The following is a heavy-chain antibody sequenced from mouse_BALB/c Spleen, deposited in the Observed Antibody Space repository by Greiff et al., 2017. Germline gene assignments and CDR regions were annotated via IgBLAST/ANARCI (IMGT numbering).Heavy chain of an antibody. J-gene: IGHJ4*01. CDR3: ARERTTVRYYYAMDY. Sequence: QVQLQQPGAELVKPGASVKLSCKASGYTFTSYWMHWVKQRPGQGLEWIGEIDPSDSYTNYNQKFKGKATLTVDKSSSTAYMQLSSLTSEDSAVYYCARERTTVRYYYAMDYWGQGTSVTVS. CDR2: IDPSDSYT. CDR1: GYTFTSYW. D-gene: IGHD1-1*01. V-gene: IGHV1-69*02.